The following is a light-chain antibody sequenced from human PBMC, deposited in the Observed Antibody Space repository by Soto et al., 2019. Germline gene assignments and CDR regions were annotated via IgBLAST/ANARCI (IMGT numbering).Light chain of an antibody. Sequence: IQLTQSPSSLSASVRDRVTVTCLARQDIRNYLAWCQQKQGKAPKLLICDASTLYGGVPSRFSGSGSGTEFTLTISSLQPEDFGTYYCLQHNTYPLSFGGGTKVDIK. CDR1: QDIRNY. V-gene: IGKV1-9*01. J-gene: IGKJ4*01. CDR2: DAS. CDR3: LQHNTYPLS.